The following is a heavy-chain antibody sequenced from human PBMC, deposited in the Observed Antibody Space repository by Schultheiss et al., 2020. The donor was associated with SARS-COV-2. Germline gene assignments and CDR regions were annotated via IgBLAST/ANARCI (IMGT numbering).Heavy chain of an antibody. V-gene: IGHV4-39*01. Sequence: SETLSLTCTVSGGSISSTSYYWGWIRQPPGKGLEWIGSFYYSGSTYYNPSLKSRVTISVDTSKNKFSLKLSSVTAADTAVYYCARRQDTATYYEALLDYWGQGTLVTVSS. CDR2: FYYSGST. D-gene: IGHD1-26*01. CDR1: GGSISSTSYY. J-gene: IGHJ4*02. CDR3: ARRQDTATYYEALLDY.